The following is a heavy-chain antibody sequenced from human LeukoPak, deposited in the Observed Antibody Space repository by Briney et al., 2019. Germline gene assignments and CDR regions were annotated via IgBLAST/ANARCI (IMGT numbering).Heavy chain of an antibody. CDR2: IYTSGST. J-gene: IGHJ4*02. CDR1: GGSISSYY. CDR3: ARVFFWGSGYYFDY. D-gene: IGHD3-22*01. V-gene: IGHV4-4*07. Sequence: SETLSLSCTISGGSISSYYWSWIRQPAGKGLEWIGRIYTSGSTNYNPSLKSRVTMSVDTSKNQFSLKLSSVTAADTAVYYCARVFFWGSGYYFDYWGQGTLVTASS.